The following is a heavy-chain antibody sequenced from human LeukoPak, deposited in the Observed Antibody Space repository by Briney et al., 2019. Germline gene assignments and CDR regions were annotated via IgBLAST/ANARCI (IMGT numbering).Heavy chain of an antibody. CDR1: GGSFSGYY. CDR3: ARVSKQWGDLYFDY. CDR2: INHSGST. J-gene: IGHJ4*02. Sequence: SETLSLTCAVYGGSFSGYYWSWIRQSPGKGLEWIGEINHSGSTNYNPSLKSRVTISVDTSKNQFSLKLSSVTAADTAVYYCARVSKQWGDLYFDYWGQGTLVTVSS. V-gene: IGHV4-34*01. D-gene: IGHD6-19*01.